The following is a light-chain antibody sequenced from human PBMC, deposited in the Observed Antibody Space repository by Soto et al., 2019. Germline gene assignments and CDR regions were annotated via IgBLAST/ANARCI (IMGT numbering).Light chain of an antibody. CDR1: QSVSSSY. CDR3: QQRSN. V-gene: IGKV3D-20*02. CDR2: GAS. J-gene: IGKJ5*01. Sequence: EIVLTQSPGTLSLSPGERATLSCRASQSVSSSYLAWYQQKPGQALRLLIYGASSRATGIPDRFSGRGSGTDFTLTISSLEPEDFAVYYCQQRSNFGQGTRLEIK.